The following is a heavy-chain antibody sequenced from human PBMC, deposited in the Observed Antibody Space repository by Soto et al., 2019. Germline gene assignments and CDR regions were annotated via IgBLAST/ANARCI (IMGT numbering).Heavy chain of an antibody. Sequence: ASVKVSCKASGYTFTGYYMHWVRQAPGQGLEWMGWINPNSGGTNYAQKFQGRVTMPRDTSISTAYMELSRLRSDDTAVYYCARQTVVVVAATRFLGGMDVWGQGTTVTVSS. CDR1: GYTFTGYY. CDR3: ARQTVVVVAATRFLGGMDV. D-gene: IGHD2-15*01. CDR2: INPNSGGT. V-gene: IGHV1-2*02. J-gene: IGHJ6*02.